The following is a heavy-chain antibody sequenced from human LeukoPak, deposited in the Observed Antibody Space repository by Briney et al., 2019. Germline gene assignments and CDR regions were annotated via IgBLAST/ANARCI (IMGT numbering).Heavy chain of an antibody. CDR3: ARDRLTSGSYFFDY. J-gene: IGHJ4*02. CDR1: AFTFSDYS. D-gene: IGHD1-26*01. Sequence: GGSLRLSCAASAFTFSDYSMNWVRQAPGKGLEWISYISGRSSTIYYADSVRGRFTISGDNAKNSMYLQMNSLRAEDTAVYYCARDRLTSGSYFFDYWGQGTLVTVSS. CDR2: ISGRSSTI. V-gene: IGHV3-48*01.